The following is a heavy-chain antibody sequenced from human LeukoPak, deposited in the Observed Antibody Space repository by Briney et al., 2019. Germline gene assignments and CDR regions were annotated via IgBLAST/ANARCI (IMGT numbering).Heavy chain of an antibody. Sequence: SETLSLTCSVSGDSFSSSGFYWAWIRQPPGKGLEWIGSIYYSGSTYYNPSLKSRVTISVDTSKNQFSLKLSSVTAADTAVYYCASAPSSGSYYDWGQGTLVTVSS. CDR2: IYYSGST. D-gene: IGHD1-26*01. V-gene: IGHV4-39*07. J-gene: IGHJ4*02. CDR1: GDSFSSSGFY. CDR3: ASAPSSGSYYD.